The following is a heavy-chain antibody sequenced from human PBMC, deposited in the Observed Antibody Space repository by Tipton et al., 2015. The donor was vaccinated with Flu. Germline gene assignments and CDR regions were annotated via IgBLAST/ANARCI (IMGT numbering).Heavy chain of an antibody. CDR2: MYYSGGT. CDR1: GGSISSGGYY. Sequence: TLSLTCTVSGGSISSGGYYWSWIRQHPGKGLEWIGYMYYSGGTYYNLSLRSRVTISVDTQKNQFSLKLSSVTAADTAVYYCVRDVYGTDAFEIRGQGTKVAVSS. V-gene: IGHV4-31*03. D-gene: IGHD2-8*01. CDR3: VRDVYGTDAFEI. J-gene: IGHJ3*02.